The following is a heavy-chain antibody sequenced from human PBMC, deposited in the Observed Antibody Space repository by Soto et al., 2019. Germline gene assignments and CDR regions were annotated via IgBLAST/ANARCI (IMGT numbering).Heavy chain of an antibody. D-gene: IGHD6-13*01. CDR1: GGSISGSYYY. Sequence: SETLSLTCAVSGGSISGSYYYWGWLRQSPGRGPEWIGSVFYTGFTSYNPSLESRVSVSVDTSKNQFSLKVSAVTAADTAVYYCARGGIAAAGTGLDYWGQGTQVTVS. J-gene: IGHJ4*02. CDR2: VFYTGFT. V-gene: IGHV4-39*01. CDR3: ARGGIAAAGTGLDY.